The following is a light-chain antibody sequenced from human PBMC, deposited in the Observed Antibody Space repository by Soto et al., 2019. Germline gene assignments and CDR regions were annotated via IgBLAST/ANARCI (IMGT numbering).Light chain of an antibody. V-gene: IGKV3-20*01. CDR3: QQYGNLPLT. Sequence: EIVLTQSPGTLSLSPGERATLSCRASQSVSYYLAWYQRKPGQAPRLLIYRVSSRATGVPDRFSGSGSGTDYTLTISRLEPEDFAVYYCQQYGNLPLTFGGGTKVDIK. CDR2: RVS. CDR1: QSVSYY. J-gene: IGKJ4*01.